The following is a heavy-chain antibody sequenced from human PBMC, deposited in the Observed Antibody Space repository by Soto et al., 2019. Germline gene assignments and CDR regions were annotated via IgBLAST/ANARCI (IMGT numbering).Heavy chain of an antibody. Sequence: PSETLSLTCTVSGGSISSGGYYWSWIRQHPGKGLEWIGYIYYSGSTYYNPSLKSRVTISVDTSKNQFSLKLSSVTAADTAVYYCAGGNSSRWYWFDPWGQGTLVTVSS. CDR3: AGGNSSRWYWFDP. CDR1: GGSISSGGYY. V-gene: IGHV4-31*03. J-gene: IGHJ5*02. CDR2: IYYSGST. D-gene: IGHD6-13*01.